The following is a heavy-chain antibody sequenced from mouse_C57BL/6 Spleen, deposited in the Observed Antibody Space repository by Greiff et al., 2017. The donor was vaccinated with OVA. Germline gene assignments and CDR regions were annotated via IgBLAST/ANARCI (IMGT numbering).Heavy chain of an antibody. J-gene: IGHJ1*03. CDR2: ISSGGDYI. V-gene: IGHV5-9-1*02. CDR1: GFTFSSYA. D-gene: IGHD2-3*01. CDR3: TRDAPLSRGYFDV. Sequence: EVQLVESGDGLVKPGGSLKLSCAASGFTFSSYAMSWVRQTPEKRLEWVAYISSGGDYIYYADTVKGRFTISRDNARNTLYLQMSSLKSEDTAMYYCTRDAPLSRGYFDVWGTGTTVTVSS.